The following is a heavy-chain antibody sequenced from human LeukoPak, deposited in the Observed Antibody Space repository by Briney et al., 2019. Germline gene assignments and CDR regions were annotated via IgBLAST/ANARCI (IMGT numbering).Heavy chain of an antibody. V-gene: IGHV4-34*01. J-gene: IGHJ5*02. D-gene: IGHD5-24*01. CDR2: INHSGST. Sequence: PSETLSLTCAVYGGSFSGYYWSWNRQPPGKGLEWIGEINHSGSTNYNPSLKSRVTISVDTSKNHFSLKLSSVTAADTAVYYCARRGVETAAITEDSWFDPWGQGTLVTVSS. CDR3: ARRGVETAAITEDSWFDP. CDR1: GGSFSGYY.